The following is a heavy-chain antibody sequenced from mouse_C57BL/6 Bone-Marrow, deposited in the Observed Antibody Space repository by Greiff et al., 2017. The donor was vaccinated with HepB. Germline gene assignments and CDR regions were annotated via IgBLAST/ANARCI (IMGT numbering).Heavy chain of an antibody. J-gene: IGHJ3*01. CDR3: AREEPYDYDGYWFAY. CDR1: GYTFTSYW. CDR2: IHPNSGST. D-gene: IGHD2-4*01. Sequence: VQLQQPGAELVKPGASVKLSCKASGYTFTSYWMHWVKQRPGQGLEWIGMIHPNSGSTNYNEKFKSKATLTVDKSSSTAYMQLSSLTSEDSAVYYCAREEPYDYDGYWFAYWGQGTLVTVSA. V-gene: IGHV1-64*01.